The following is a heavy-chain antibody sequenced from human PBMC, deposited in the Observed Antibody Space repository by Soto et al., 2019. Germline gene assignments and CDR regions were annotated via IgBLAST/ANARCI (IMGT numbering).Heavy chain of an antibody. CDR1: GFTFSSYA. J-gene: IGHJ4*02. D-gene: IGHD3-16*01. Sequence: SGGSLRLSCAASGFTFSSYAMHWVRQAPGKGLEWVAVISYDGSNKYYADSVKGRFTISRDNSKNTLYLQMNSLRAEDTAVYYCASADQGGTIDYWGQGTLVTVSS. CDR3: ASADQGGTIDY. CDR2: ISYDGSNK. V-gene: IGHV3-30-3*01.